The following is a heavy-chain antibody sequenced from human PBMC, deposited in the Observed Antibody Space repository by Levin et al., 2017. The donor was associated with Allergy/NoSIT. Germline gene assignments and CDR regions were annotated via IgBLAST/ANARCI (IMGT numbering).Heavy chain of an antibody. V-gene: IGHV3-49*03. CDR3: TKGVGATPVDY. J-gene: IGHJ4*02. CDR1: GFTFGDYA. D-gene: IGHD1-26*01. CDR2: IRSKAYGGTT. Sequence: SCTASGFTFGDYAMSWFRQAPGKGLEWVGFIRSKAYGGTTEYAASVKGRFTISRDDSKSIAYLQMNSLKTEDTAVYYCTKGVGATPVDYWGQGTLVTVSS.